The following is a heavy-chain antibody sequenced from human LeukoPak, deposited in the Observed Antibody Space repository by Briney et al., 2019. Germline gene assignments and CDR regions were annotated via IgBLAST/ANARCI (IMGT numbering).Heavy chain of an antibody. D-gene: IGHD2-15*01. V-gene: IGHV1-46*01. CDR3: ARDCGGSCYSYYGMDV. J-gene: IGHJ6*02. CDR2: INPSGGST. Sequence: ASVNVSFKASGYTFTSYYMHWVRQAPGQGLEWMGIINPSGGSTSYAQKFQGRVTMTRDTSTSTVYMELSSLRSEDTAVYYCARDCGGSCYSYYGMDVWGQGTTVTVSS. CDR1: GYTFTSYY.